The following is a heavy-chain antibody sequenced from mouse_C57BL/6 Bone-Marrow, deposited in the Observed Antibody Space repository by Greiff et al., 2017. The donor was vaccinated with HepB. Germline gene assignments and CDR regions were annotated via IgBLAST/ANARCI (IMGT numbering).Heavy chain of an antibody. CDR1: EYEFPSHD. D-gene: IGHD1-1*01. V-gene: IGHV5-2*01. J-gene: IGHJ4*01. CDR3: ARHYYYGSSYAMDY. Sequence: DVKVVESGGGLVQPGESLKLSCESNEYEFPSHDMSWVRKTPEKRLELVAAINSDGGSTYYPDTMERRFIISRDNTKKTLYLQMSSLRSEDTALYYCARHYYYGSSYAMDYWGQGTSVTVSS. CDR2: INSDGGST.